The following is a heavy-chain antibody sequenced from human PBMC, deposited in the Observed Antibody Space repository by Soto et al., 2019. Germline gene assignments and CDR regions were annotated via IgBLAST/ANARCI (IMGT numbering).Heavy chain of an antibody. CDR2: LYWDDDK. CDR1: GFSLSTSGVG. V-gene: IGHV2-5*02. CDR3: ARSSRDIVVVPAAAYYYYYGMDV. Sequence: SGPTLVNPAQTLTLTCTFSGFSLSTSGVGLVWIRQPPGKALQWVALLYWDDDKRYSPSLKSRLTITKDTSKNQVVLTMTNMDPVDTATYYCARSSRDIVVVPAAAYYYYYGMDVWGQGTTVTVSS. J-gene: IGHJ6*02. D-gene: IGHD2-2*01.